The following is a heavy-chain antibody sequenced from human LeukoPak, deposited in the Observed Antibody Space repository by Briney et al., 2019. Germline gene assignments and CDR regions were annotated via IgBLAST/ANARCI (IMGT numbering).Heavy chain of an antibody. CDR3: AKDRSYLFDY. D-gene: IGHD1-26*01. CDR2: IRYDGSIK. CDR1: AFSFSSYG. Sequence: GGSLTLSCAASAFSFSSYGLNWVRQAPGKGLEWVSFIRYDGSIKYYADSVKGRFTISRDNSKNTLYLEMNSLRAEDTAVYYCAKDRSYLFDYWGQGTLVTVSS. V-gene: IGHV3-30*02. J-gene: IGHJ4*02.